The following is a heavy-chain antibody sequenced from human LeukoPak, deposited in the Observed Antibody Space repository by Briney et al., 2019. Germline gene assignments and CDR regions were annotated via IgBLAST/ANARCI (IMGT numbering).Heavy chain of an antibody. Sequence: PGGSLRLSCAASGFTFSNAWMSWVRQAPGKGLEWVGFIRSKAYGGTTEYAASVKGRFTISRDASKSIAYLQMNSLKTEDTALYYCRTAAGTTFDYWGQGTLVTVSS. CDR3: RTAAGTTFDY. CDR1: GFTFSNAW. J-gene: IGHJ4*02. CDR2: IRSKAYGGTT. V-gene: IGHV3-49*04. D-gene: IGHD1/OR15-1a*01.